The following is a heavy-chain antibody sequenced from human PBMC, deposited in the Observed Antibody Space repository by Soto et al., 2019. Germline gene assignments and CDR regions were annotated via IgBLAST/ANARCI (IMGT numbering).Heavy chain of an antibody. J-gene: IGHJ6*02. CDR3: AREGGYFDSSGSGVYHYYGVDV. CDR2: IYFSGST. Sequence: NPSETLSLTCTVSGGSISPYFWSWIRQPAGKGLEWIGRIYFSGSTHYEPSLKSRVTMSVDTSMKQSSLKMRSVTAADTAVYYCAREGGYFDSSGSGVYHYYGVDVWGQGTTVTAP. D-gene: IGHD3-22*01. V-gene: IGHV4-4*07. CDR1: GGSISPYF.